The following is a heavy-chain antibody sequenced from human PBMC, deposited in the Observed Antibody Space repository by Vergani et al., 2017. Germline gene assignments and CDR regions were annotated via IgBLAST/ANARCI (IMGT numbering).Heavy chain of an antibody. CDR2: IWYDGSKT. D-gene: IGHD7-27*01. J-gene: IGHJ4*02. CDR1: GFTFSSNG. Sequence: QVQLVESGGGVVQPGRSLRLSCAASGFTFSSNGMHWVRQAPGKGLEWVAVIWYDGSKTYYGDSVKGRFTISRDNSKNTLYLQMNSLRAEDTAVYYCARLWGSNAFDYLGQGSLVTVSS. CDR3: ARLWGSNAFDY. V-gene: IGHV3-33*01.